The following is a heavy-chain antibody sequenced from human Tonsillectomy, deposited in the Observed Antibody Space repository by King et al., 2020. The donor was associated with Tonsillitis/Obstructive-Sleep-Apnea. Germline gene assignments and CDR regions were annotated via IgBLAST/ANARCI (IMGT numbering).Heavy chain of an antibody. Sequence: TLKESGPTLVKPTQTLTLTCTFSGFSLSTAGVGVGWIRQPPGEALEWLALIYWDDDKRYSPSLKSRLTITKDTSKNQVVHTMINMDPVDTATYYCAHTMTTITDFDYWGQGTLVTVSS. J-gene: IGHJ4*02. CDR1: GFSLSTAGVG. D-gene: IGHD4-11*01. CDR2: IYWDDDK. CDR3: AHTMTTITDFDY. V-gene: IGHV2-5*02.